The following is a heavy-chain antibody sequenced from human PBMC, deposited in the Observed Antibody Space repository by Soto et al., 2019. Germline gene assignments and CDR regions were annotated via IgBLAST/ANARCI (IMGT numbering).Heavy chain of an antibody. CDR3: ARGDYYDSSGPFSDAFDI. Sequence: GGSLRFSCAASGFTFSSHWMSWVRQAPGKGLEWVANIKPDGSEKWYVDSVKGRFTISRDNAKNSLYLQMNSLRAEDTAVYYCARGDYYDSSGPFSDAFDIWGQGTMVTVSS. CDR2: IKPDGSEK. CDR1: GFTFSSHW. D-gene: IGHD3-22*01. V-gene: IGHV3-7*04. J-gene: IGHJ3*02.